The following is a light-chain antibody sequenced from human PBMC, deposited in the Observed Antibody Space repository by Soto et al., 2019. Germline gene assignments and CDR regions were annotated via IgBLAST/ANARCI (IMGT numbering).Light chain of an antibody. J-gene: IGKJ1*01. Sequence: EIVLTQSPGTLSLSPGERVTLSCRASQSVNSSYFAWYQHKPGQAPRLLIYGASTRATGIPDRSSGRGSGTDLPRTIARLEPGDLAVYYCQQSGNSPQTFGQGTKVDIK. CDR1: QSVNSSY. V-gene: IGKV3-20*01. CDR3: QQSGNSPQT. CDR2: GAS.